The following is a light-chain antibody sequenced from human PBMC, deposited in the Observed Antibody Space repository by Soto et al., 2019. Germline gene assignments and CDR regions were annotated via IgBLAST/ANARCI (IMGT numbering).Light chain of an antibody. J-gene: IGKJ1*01. CDR2: AAS. V-gene: IGKV1D-8*03. Sequence: VIWITQSPSLLSASTGDRVSISCRMSQGISSYLAWYQQKPGKAPELLIYAASTLQSGVPSRFSGSGSGTEFTLTITSLQPDDSATYYCQHYSLYSPWTFGQGTKVDIK. CDR1: QGISSY. CDR3: QHYSLYSPWT.